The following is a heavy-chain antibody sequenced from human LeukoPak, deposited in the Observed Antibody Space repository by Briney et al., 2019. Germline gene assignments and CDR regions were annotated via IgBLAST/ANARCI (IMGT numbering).Heavy chain of an antibody. CDR1: GFTFDDYA. V-gene: IGHV3-9*01. Sequence: GGSLRLSCAASGFTFDDYAMHWVRQAPGKGLEWVSGISWNSGSIGYADSVKGRFTISRDNAKNSLYLQMNSLRAEDTALYYCAKAVNYYGMDVWGQGTTVTVYS. CDR3: AKAVNYYGMDV. CDR2: ISWNSGSI. J-gene: IGHJ6*02.